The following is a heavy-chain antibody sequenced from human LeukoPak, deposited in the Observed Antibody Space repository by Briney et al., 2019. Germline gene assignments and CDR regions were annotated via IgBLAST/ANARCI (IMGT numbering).Heavy chain of an antibody. CDR2: IYYSGST. CDR3: ARQPPPSGRLHAELRPYYFDY. Sequence: SETLSLTCTVSGGSISSSSYYWGWIRQPPGKGLEWIVSIYYSGSTYYNPSLKSRVTISVDTSKNQFSLKLSSVTAADTAVYYCARQPPPSGRLHAELRPYYFDYWGQGTLVTVSS. D-gene: IGHD1-7*01. J-gene: IGHJ4*02. CDR1: GGSISSSSYY. V-gene: IGHV4-39*01.